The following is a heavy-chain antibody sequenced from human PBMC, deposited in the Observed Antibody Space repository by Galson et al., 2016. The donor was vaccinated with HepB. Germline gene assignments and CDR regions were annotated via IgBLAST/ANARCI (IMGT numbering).Heavy chain of an antibody. CDR3: ARVHRITRILGVTAPNDY. CDR2: ISRSSNFT. Sequence: SLRLSCAASGFTFSDYSMSWIRQAPGKGLEWLSDISRSSNFTNYADSMKGRLTISRDNAKNSLYLQMNSLRAEDTAVYYCARVHRITRILGVTAPNDYWGQGTLVTVSS. CDR1: GFTFSDYS. D-gene: IGHD3-22*01. J-gene: IGHJ4*02. V-gene: IGHV3-11*06.